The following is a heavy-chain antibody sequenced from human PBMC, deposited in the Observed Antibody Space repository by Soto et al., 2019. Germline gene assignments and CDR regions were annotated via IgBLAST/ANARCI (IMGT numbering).Heavy chain of an antibody. Sequence: GGSLRLSRAASGFMGSSHYISWGRQAPGKGLEWVSVIYAGGSTYYADSVKGRFTISRDNSKNTLYLQMNSLRAEDTAVYYCARDRSYYYGLDVWGQGTTVTVSS. CDR2: IYAGGST. CDR1: GFMGSSHY. J-gene: IGHJ6*02. V-gene: IGHV3-53*01. CDR3: ARDRSYYYGLDV.